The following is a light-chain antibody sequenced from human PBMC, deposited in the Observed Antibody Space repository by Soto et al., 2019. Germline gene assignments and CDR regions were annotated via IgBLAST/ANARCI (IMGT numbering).Light chain of an antibody. J-gene: IGKJ3*01. V-gene: IGKV2-28*01. CDR1: QSLLHSNGYNY. Sequence: DIVMTQSPLSLPVTPGEPASISCRSSQSLLHSNGYNYLDWYLQKPGQSPQLLIYLVCKRASGVPDRFSGSGSGTDFTLTISRVEAEDVGVYYCMQALQTPVTFGPGTKVDIK. CDR3: MQALQTPVT. CDR2: LVC.